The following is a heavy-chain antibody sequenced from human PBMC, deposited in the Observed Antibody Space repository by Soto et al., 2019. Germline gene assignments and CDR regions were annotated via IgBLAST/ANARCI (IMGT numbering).Heavy chain of an antibody. Sequence: GGSLRLSCAVSGFIFSSSAMNWVRQAPGKGPEWVSVIGGSGGSAYYADSVKGRFTISRDKSKNTLYLQMNSLRAEDTAVYYCAEDRGVRGFPHAFDIWGQGTMVTVSS. CDR3: AEDRGVRGFPHAFDI. CDR2: IGGSGGSA. V-gene: IGHV3-23*01. CDR1: GFIFSSSA. J-gene: IGHJ3*02. D-gene: IGHD3-10*01.